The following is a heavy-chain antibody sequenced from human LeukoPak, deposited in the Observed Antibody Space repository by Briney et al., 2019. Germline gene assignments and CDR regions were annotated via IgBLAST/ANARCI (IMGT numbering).Heavy chain of an antibody. D-gene: IGHD1-26*01. CDR3: ASLTGRGATNSGNDY. Sequence: GGSLRLSCAASGFTFSSYSMNWVRRAPGKGLEWVSSISSSSSYIYYADSVKGRFTISRDNAKNSLYLQMNSLRAEDTAVYYCASLTGRGATNSGNDYWGQGTLVTVSS. J-gene: IGHJ4*02. V-gene: IGHV3-21*01. CDR1: GFTFSSYS. CDR2: ISSSSSYI.